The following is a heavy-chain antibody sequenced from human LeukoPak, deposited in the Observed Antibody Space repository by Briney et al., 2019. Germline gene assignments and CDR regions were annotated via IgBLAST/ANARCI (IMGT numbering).Heavy chain of an antibody. J-gene: IGHJ5*02. Sequence: PSETLSLTCAVYVGSFSGYYWSWLRQPPGKGLEWIGEINHSGSTNYNPSLKSRVTISVDTSKNQFSLKLSSVTAADTAVYYCASERRIAARPFPSWGQATLATVPS. CDR3: ASERRIAARPFPS. CDR1: VGSFSGYY. CDR2: INHSGST. V-gene: IGHV4-34*01. D-gene: IGHD6-6*01.